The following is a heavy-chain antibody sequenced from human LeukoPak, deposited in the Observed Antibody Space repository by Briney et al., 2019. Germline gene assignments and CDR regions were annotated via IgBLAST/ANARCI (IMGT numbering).Heavy chain of an antibody. J-gene: IGHJ4*02. CDR1: GFTFSSYA. V-gene: IGHV3-30-3*01. CDR2: ISYDGSNK. CDR3: ARVRGYYDSSGYAYFDY. D-gene: IGHD3-22*01. Sequence: GGSLRLSCAASGFTFSSYAMHWVRQAPGKGLEWVAVISYDGSNKYYADSVKGRFTISRDNSKNTLYLQMNSLRAEDTAVYYCARVRGYYDSSGYAYFDYWGQGTLVTVSS.